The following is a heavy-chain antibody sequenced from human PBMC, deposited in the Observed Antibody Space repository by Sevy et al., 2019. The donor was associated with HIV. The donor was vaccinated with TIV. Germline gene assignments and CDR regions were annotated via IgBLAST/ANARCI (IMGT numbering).Heavy chain of an antibody. V-gene: IGHV3-7*01. CDR2: IIQDGSEK. D-gene: IGHD4-17*01. Sequence: GGSLRLSCAASGFTFSNYWMSWVRQAPGKGLEWVANIIQDGSEKYYVDSVKGRFTISRDNAKNSLFLQMNSLRVEDTAVYYCAREGSYGDYMLSYYYGMDVWGQGTTVTVSS. CDR3: AREGSYGDYMLSYYYGMDV. CDR1: GFTFSNYW. J-gene: IGHJ6*02.